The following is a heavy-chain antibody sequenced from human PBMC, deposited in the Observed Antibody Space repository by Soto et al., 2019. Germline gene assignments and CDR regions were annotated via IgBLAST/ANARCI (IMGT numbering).Heavy chain of an antibody. CDR3: ARGSFSTSRGGIDL. CDR1: GFSFTINY. J-gene: IGHJ6*02. D-gene: IGHD3-16*02. CDR2: INPHSGST. Sequence: ASVKVSCKASGFSFTINYFYWVRQAPGQGLEWMGWINPHSGSTKYAQKFQAGVSLTRDTSINTVYMEIQGLRSDDTAVYYCARGSFSTSRGGIDLWGQGTKVTAP. V-gene: IGHV1-2*02.